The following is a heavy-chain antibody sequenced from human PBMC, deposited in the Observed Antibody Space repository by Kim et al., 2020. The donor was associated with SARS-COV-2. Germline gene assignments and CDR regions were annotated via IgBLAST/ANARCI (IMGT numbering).Heavy chain of an antibody. J-gene: IGHJ2*01. V-gene: IGHV4-39*01. CDR2: MYYSGST. CDR1: GDSISNTGYF. Sequence: SETLSLTCIVSGDSISNTGYFWGWIRQPPGKGLEWIGTMYYSGSTYYNPSLKSRVTMSLDTSKNQFSLRLSSVTASDTAFYYCATYTWPGIVAAGSWYFDLWGRGTLVTVSA. CDR3: ATYTWPGIVAAGSWYFDL. D-gene: IGHD6-13*01.